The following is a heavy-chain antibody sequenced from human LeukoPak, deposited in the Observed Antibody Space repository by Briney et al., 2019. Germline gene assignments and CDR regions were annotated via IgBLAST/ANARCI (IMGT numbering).Heavy chain of an antibody. Sequence: GGSLRLSCAAPGFAVSTNYLSWVRQAPGKGLEWVSVIYSDGSTYCTDSVKGRFTISRDNSKNTLYLQMNSLRPEDTAVYYCARDQRSESYYPWGWFDPWGQGTLVTVSS. D-gene: IGHD1-26*01. CDR2: IYSDGST. CDR3: ARDQRSESYYPWGWFDP. V-gene: IGHV3-66*02. J-gene: IGHJ5*02. CDR1: GFAVSTNY.